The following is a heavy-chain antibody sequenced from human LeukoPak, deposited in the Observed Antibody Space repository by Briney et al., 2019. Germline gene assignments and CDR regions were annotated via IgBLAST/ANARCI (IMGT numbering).Heavy chain of an antibody. D-gene: IGHD2-8*02. CDR2: ISASGST. J-gene: IGHJ5*02. CDR1: GGSISTYY. Sequence: SETLSLTCIVSGGSISTYYWSWIRQPAGKGLEWIGRISASGSTRYNPSLESRVTMSVDMFKNPFALKLTSVTAADTAVYYCARERSGFDPWGQGTLVTVSS. V-gene: IGHV4-4*07. CDR3: ARERSGFDP.